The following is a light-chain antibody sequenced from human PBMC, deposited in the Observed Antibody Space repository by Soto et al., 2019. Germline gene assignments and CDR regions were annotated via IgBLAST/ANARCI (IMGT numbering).Light chain of an antibody. CDR3: QQYHLYWT. CDR1: QRIATW. Sequence: DIPLTQSPSTLSASVGDRVTITCRASQRIATWLAWYQHQPGSAPKLLIYGASTLQSGVPSRFSGSGSGAEFTLTIDNLQPEDFATYYCQQYHLYWTFGPGPKVEI. J-gene: IGKJ1*01. V-gene: IGKV1-5*01. CDR2: GAS.